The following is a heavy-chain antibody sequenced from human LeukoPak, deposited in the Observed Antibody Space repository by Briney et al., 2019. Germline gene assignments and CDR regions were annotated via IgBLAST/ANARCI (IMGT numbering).Heavy chain of an antibody. CDR1: GGSISSSSYY. Sequence: SETLSLTCTVSGGSISSSSYYWGWIRQPPGKGLEWIGSIYYSGSTYYNPSLKSRVTISVDTSKNQFSLKLSPVTAADTAVYYCARDFDGTMTTYYNWFDPWGPGTLVTVFS. CDR2: IYYSGST. CDR3: ARDFDGTMTTYYNWFDP. J-gene: IGHJ5*02. D-gene: IGHD4-11*01. V-gene: IGHV4-39*07.